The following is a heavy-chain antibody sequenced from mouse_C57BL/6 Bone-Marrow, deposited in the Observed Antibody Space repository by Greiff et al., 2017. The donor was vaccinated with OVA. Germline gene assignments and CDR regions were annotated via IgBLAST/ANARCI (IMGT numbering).Heavy chain of an antibody. CDR3: TKAATRFAY. CDR1: GFTIKDDY. V-gene: IGHV14-4*01. CDR2: IDPENGDT. Sequence: EVQLQQSGAELVRPGASVKLSCKASGFTIKDDYMHWVKQRPEQGLEWIGWIDPENGDTEYASKFQGKATITVATSSNTAYLQLSSLTSDDTAVYYCTKAATRFAYWGQGTLVTVSA. D-gene: IGHD1-2*01. J-gene: IGHJ3*01.